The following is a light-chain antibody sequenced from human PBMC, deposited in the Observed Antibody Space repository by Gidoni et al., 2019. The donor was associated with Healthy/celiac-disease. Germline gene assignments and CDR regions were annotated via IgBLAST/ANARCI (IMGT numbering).Light chain of an antibody. V-gene: IGKV1-8*01. J-gene: IGKJ1*01. CDR3: QQYYSYPRV. CDR1: QGISSY. CDR2: AAS. Sequence: IRMTPSPSSFPASPGDRVPITCRASQGISSYLAWFPQKPGKAPNRLIYAASTLQSGVPSRFSGSGSGTDFTLTSSCLQSEDVATYYCQQYYSYPRVFGQGTKVEIK.